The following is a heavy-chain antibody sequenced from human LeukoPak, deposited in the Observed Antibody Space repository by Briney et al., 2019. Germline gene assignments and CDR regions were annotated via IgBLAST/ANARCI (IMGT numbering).Heavy chain of an antibody. D-gene: IGHD6-13*01. V-gene: IGHV3-23*01. CDR2: ISASGGST. CDR3: AKYSRRGAAAGTGYYYYMDV. J-gene: IGHJ6*03. CDR1: GFTFSSYG. Sequence: GGTLRLSCAASGFTFSSYGMSWVRQAPGKGLEWVSGISASGGSTYYADSVKGRFTISRDNSKNTLYLQMNSLRAEDTAVYYCAKYSRRGAAAGTGYYYYMDVWGKGTTVTISS.